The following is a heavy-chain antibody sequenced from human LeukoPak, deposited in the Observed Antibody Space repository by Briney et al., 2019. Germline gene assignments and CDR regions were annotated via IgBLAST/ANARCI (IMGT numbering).Heavy chain of an antibody. CDR1: GFTFSNNW. CDR2: INPDGSTT. CDR3: ARVLSGSWDWFDP. J-gene: IGHJ5*02. V-gene: IGHV3-74*01. Sequence: GGSLRLSCVASGFTFSNNWMHWVRQAPGKGLEWVSRINPDGSTTTYADSVKGRFTISRDNAKNTVYLQMNSLRAEDTAVYYCARVLSGSWDWFDPWGQGTLVTVSS. D-gene: IGHD3-22*01.